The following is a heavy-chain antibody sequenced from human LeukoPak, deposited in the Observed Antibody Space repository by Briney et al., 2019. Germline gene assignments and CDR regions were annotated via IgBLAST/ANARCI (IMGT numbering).Heavy chain of an antibody. V-gene: IGHV1-18*01. CDR1: GYTFTSYG. J-gene: IGHJ6*03. CDR2: ISAYNGNT. Sequence: EASVKVSCKASGYTFTSYGISWVRQAPGQGLEWMGWISAYNGNTNYAQKLQGRVTMTTDTSTSTAYMELRSLRSDDTAVYYCARDAQHYCSSTSCYGPRSGADYYYYMDVWGKGTTVTISS. CDR3: ARDAQHYCSSTSCYGPRSGADYYYYMDV. D-gene: IGHD2-2*01.